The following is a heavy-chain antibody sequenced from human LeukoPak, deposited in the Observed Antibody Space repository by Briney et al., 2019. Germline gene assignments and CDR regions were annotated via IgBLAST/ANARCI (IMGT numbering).Heavy chain of an antibody. CDR2: IYYSGST. J-gene: IGHJ4*02. V-gene: IGHV4-39*07. Sequence: SETLSLTCTVSGGSISSSSYYWGWIRQPPGKGLEWIGTIYYSGSTYYNPSLKSRVTISVDTSKNQFSLKLSSVTAADTAVYYCARVAGGVIVIHYYFDYWGQGTLVTVSS. CDR3: ARVAGGVIVIHYYFDY. D-gene: IGHD3-16*02. CDR1: GGSISSSSYY.